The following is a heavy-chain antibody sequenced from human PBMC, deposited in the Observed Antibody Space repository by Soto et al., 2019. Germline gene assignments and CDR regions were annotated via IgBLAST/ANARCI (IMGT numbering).Heavy chain of an antibody. CDR3: AKCVVVAATPGFWFDT. J-gene: IGHJ5*02. CDR1: GFTFNIYA. CDR2: ISGSGGST. V-gene: IGHV3-23*01. Sequence: EVQLLESGGGLVQPGGSLRLSCAASGFTFNIYAMSWVRQAPGKGLEWVSAISGSGGSTYYADSVKGRFTISRDNSKNTLYQQMNSQRAEDTAVYYCAKCVVVAATPGFWFDTWGQGTLLTVSS. D-gene: IGHD2-15*01.